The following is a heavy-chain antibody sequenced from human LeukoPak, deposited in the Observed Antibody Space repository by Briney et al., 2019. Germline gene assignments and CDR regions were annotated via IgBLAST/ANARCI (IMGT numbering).Heavy chain of an antibody. CDR3: ATPYTSGWSLYFDN. CDR2: ISHDGSNK. D-gene: IGHD6-19*01. CDR1: GFTFSSYA. J-gene: IGHJ4*02. Sequence: GGSLRLSCAASGFTFSSYAMHWVRQAPDKGLEWVAVISHDGSNKYYADSVKGRFSISRVNSKNTLYLQMNGLRAEETAMYYCATPYTSGWSLYFDNWGQGTLVTVSS. V-gene: IGHV3-30-3*01.